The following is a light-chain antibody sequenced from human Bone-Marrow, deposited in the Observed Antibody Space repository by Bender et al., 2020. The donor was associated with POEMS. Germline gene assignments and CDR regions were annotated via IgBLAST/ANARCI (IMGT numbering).Light chain of an antibody. CDR2: SNY. CDR3: ATWDSTLETGV. Sequence: QSVLTQPPSASGTPGQSVIISCSGTDSNFGGNNVNWYQHLPGTAPRLVVYSNYQRPSGVPARFSGSKSGTSATLDITGLQPGDEADYHCATWDSTLETGVFGGGTKLTVL. J-gene: IGLJ3*02. V-gene: IGLV1-44*01. CDR1: DSNFGGNN.